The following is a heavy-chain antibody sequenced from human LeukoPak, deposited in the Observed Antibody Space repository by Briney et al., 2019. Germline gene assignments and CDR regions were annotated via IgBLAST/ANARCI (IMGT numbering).Heavy chain of an antibody. D-gene: IGHD3-10*01. CDR3: TRDSILWFSFYYFDY. CDR2: ISYDGSNK. V-gene: IGHV3-30-3*01. CDR1: GFTFSSFS. Sequence: GGSLRLSCSASGFTFSSFSMHWVRQAPGKGLEWVAVISYDGSNKYYADSVKGRFTISRDNSKNTLYLQMNSLKTEDTAVYYCTRDSILWFSFYYFDYWGQGTLVTVSS. J-gene: IGHJ4*02.